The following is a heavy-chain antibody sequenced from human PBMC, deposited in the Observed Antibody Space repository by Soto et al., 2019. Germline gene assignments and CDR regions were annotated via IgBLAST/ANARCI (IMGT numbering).Heavy chain of an antibody. CDR1: GFTFSGYE. Sequence: EVHLLESGGGLVQPGGSLRLSCAASGFTFSGYEMSWARQGPGKGLEWVSFISSSGHTTYYADSVKGRFTMSRDNSKNTLYLQMSSLRGEDTALYHCVKGGWLDDWGQGTLVTVSS. CDR3: VKGGWLDD. CDR2: ISSSGHTT. V-gene: IGHV3-23*01. J-gene: IGHJ4*02. D-gene: IGHD6-19*01.